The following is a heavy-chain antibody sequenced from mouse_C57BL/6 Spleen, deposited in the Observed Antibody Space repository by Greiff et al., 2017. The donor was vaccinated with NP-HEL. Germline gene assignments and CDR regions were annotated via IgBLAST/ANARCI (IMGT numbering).Heavy chain of an antibody. CDR1: GYTFTSYW. CDR3: ALGFYDGCR. CDR2: INPSDSDT. V-gene: IGHV1-74*01. Sequence: QVQLQQPGAELVKPGASVKVSCKASGYTFTSYWMHWVKQRPGQGLEWIGRINPSDSDTNYNQKFKGKATLTVDKSSSTAYMQLSSLTSGDAAVYFCALGFYDGCRWGQAALVSVSA. D-gene: IGHD2-3*01. J-gene: IGHJ3*01.